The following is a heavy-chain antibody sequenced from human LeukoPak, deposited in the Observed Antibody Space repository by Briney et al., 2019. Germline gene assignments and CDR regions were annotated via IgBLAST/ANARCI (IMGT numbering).Heavy chain of an antibody. CDR1: GYTFTSYG. J-gene: IGHJ4*02. Sequence: ASVKVSCKASGYTFTSYGISWVRQAPGQGLEWMGWVSAYNGNTNYAQKLQGRVTMTTDTSTSTAYMELRSLRSDDTAVYYCARDDGYYYDSSGYLRFDYWGQGTLVTVSS. D-gene: IGHD3-22*01. CDR3: ARDDGYYYDSSGYLRFDY. CDR2: VSAYNGNT. V-gene: IGHV1-18*01.